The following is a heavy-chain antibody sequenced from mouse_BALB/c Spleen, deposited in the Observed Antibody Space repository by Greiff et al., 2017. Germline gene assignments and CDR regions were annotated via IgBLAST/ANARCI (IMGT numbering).Heavy chain of an antibody. D-gene: IGHD2-3*01. CDR1: GFTFSSFG. CDR2: ISSGSSTI. V-gene: IGHV5-17*02. J-gene: IGHJ4*01. CDR3: ARWDYDGDYYAMDY. Sequence: EVNVVESGGGLVQPGGSRKLSCAASGFTFSSFGMHWVRQAPEKGLEWVAYISSGSSTIYYADTVKGRFTISRDNPKNTLFLQMTSLRSEDTAMYYCARWDYDGDYYAMDYWGQGTSVTVSS.